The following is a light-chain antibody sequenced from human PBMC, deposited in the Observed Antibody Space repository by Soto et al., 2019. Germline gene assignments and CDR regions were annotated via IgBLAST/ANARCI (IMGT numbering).Light chain of an antibody. CDR3: GAWDSSLSAYV. CDR1: ISNIGNNY. J-gene: IGLJ1*01. Sequence: QSELTQPPSVSAAPGQILTISCTGTISNIGNNYVSWYQQLPGTAPKLLIYENNKRPSGIPDRFSGSKSGTSATLDITGLQTGDEADFYCGAWDSSLSAYVCGTGTKVTVL. V-gene: IGLV1-51*02. CDR2: ENN.